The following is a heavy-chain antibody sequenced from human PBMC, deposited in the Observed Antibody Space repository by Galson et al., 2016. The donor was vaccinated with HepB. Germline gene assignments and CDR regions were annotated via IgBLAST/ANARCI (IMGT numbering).Heavy chain of an antibody. Sequence: CAISGDSVSSNSAAWNWIRQSPSRGLEWLGRTYYRSKWYNDYAESVKSRITINPDTSKNQFSLQLHSVTPDDTAFYYCAGEGARGYALYYWGQGTLVTVPS. J-gene: IGHJ4*02. CDR3: AGEGARGYALYY. CDR2: TYYRSKWYN. CDR1: GDSVSSNSAA. D-gene: IGHD5-12*01. V-gene: IGHV6-1*01.